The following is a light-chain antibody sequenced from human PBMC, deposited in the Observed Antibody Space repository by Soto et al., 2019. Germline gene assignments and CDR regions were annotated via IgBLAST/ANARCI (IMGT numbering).Light chain of an antibody. V-gene: IGKV3-15*01. J-gene: IGKJ3*01. CDR1: QAVSSN. CDR3: QHYNNWPFT. CDR2: AAS. Sequence: EIVMTQSPATLSVSPGERATHSCRASQAVSSNLAWYQQKPGQAPRLLIYAASTRAAGIPDRFSGSGSGTGFTLTITSLQSEDFAVYYCQHYNNWPFTFGPGTKVDIK.